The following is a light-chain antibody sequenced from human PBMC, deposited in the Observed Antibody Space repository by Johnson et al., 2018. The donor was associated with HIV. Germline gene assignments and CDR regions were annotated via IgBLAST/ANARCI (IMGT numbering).Light chain of an antibody. CDR2: DNN. CDR3: GTWDSSLSAYV. V-gene: IGLV1-51*01. CDR1: TSNIGNNY. J-gene: IGLJ1*01. Sequence: QSVLTQPPSVSAAPGQKVTISCSGSTSNIGNNYVSWYQQLPGTAPKLLIYDNNKRPSGIPDRFSGSKSGTSATLGITGLQTGDEADYYCGTWDSSLSAYVVGIGTKVTVL.